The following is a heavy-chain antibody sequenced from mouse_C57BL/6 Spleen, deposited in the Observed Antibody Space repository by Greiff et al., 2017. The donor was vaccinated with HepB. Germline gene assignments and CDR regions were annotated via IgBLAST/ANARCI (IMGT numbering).Heavy chain of an antibody. CDR3: ARSEGKNAMDY. J-gene: IGHJ4*01. CDR2: IDPSDSYT. Sequence: QVQLQQPGAELVKPGASVKLSCKASGYTFTSYWMQWVKQRPGQGLEWIGEIDPSDSYTNYNQKFKGKATLTVDTSSSTAYMQLSSLTSEDSAVYYCARSEGKNAMDYWGQGTSVTVSS. CDR1: GYTFTSYW. V-gene: IGHV1-50*01.